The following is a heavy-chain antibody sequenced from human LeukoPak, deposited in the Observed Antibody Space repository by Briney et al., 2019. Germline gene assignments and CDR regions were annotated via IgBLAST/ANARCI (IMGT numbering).Heavy chain of an antibody. Sequence: SQTLSLTCSVSGGSISDYHWIWIRQPPAKGLEWMGYLSHSGHTRHNPSLKSRVTMSVDTSKNQFSLRLISVAAADTAVYYCARMYSGTSYYFDFWGQGTLVT. CDR2: LSHSGHT. CDR3: ARMYSGTSYYFDF. J-gene: IGHJ4*02. D-gene: IGHD1-26*01. V-gene: IGHV4-59*01. CDR1: GGSISDYH.